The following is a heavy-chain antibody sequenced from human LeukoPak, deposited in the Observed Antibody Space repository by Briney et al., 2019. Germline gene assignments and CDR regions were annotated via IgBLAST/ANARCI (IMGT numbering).Heavy chain of an antibody. CDR3: ARDDSDYGPSNFDN. CDR1: GSSINTGAYF. D-gene: IGHD4-17*01. J-gene: IGHJ4*02. V-gene: IGHV4-39*07. Sequence: SEILSLTCHVSGSSINTGAYFWVWIRQPPGKGLEWIGNVLYTGSAYYNPSFKSRLTISVDTSKNQFSLTLTSVTAADTAVYYCARDDSDYGPSNFDNWGQGILVTVSS. CDR2: VLYTGSA.